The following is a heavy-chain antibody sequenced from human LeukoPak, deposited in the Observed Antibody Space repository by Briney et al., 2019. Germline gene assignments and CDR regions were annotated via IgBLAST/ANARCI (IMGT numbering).Heavy chain of an antibody. CDR3: ARKGAVAGPYYFDY. D-gene: IGHD6-19*01. CDR2: IYSGGST. Sequence: QPGGSLRLSCAASGFTVSSNYMSWVRQAPGKGLEWASVIYSGGSTYYADSVKGRFTISRDNSKNTLYLQMNSLRAEDTAVYYCARKGAVAGPYYFDYWGQGTLVTVSS. CDR1: GFTVSSNY. V-gene: IGHV3-53*01. J-gene: IGHJ4*02.